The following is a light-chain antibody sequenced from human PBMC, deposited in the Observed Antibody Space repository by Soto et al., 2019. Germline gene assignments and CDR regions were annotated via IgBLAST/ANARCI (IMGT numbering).Light chain of an antibody. CDR2: EVT. V-gene: IGLV2-14*01. J-gene: IGLJ1*01. CDR3: SSYTTIFTYV. CDR1: NSDVGGYNY. Sequence: QSVLTQPASVSGSPGQSITISCTGTNSDVGGYNYVSWYQQHPGKAPKVIVYEVTNRPSGVSNRFSGSKSGNAASLTISGLQAEDEADYYCSSYTTIFTYVFGTGTKVTVL.